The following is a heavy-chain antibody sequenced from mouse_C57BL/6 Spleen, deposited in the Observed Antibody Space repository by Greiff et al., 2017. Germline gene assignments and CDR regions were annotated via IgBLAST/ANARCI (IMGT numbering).Heavy chain of an antibody. Sequence: VQLKQSGPELVKPGASVKISCKASGYTFTDYYMNWVKQSHGKSLEWIGDINPNNGGTSYNQKFKGKATLTVDKSSSTAYMELRSLTSEDSAVYYCARSYYGNFHYFDYWGQGTTLTVSS. J-gene: IGHJ2*01. V-gene: IGHV1-26*01. D-gene: IGHD2-10*01. CDR3: ARSYYGNFHYFDY. CDR2: INPNNGGT. CDR1: GYTFTDYY.